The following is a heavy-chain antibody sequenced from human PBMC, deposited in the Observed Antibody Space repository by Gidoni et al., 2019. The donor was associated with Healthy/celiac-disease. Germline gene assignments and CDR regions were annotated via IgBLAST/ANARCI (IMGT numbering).Heavy chain of an antibody. J-gene: IGHJ4*02. Sequence: QVQLVESGGGVVQPGRSLRLSCAASGFTFSSYGMHWVRQAPGKGLEWVAVISYDGSNKYYADSVKGRFTISRDNSKNTLYLQMNSLRAEDTAVYYCAKDGTNPYYYGSGSYPWNWGQGTLVTVSS. CDR2: ISYDGSNK. V-gene: IGHV3-30*18. D-gene: IGHD3-10*01. CDR1: GFTFSSYG. CDR3: AKDGTNPYYYGSGSYPWN.